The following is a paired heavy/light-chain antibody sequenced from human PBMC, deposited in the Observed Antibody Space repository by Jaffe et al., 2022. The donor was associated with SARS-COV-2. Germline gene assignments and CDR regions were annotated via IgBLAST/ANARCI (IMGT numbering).Heavy chain of an antibody. CDR1: GFTFSDYY. CDR3: ARTSLYCSSTGCYDY. CDR2: ISTSGTYT. J-gene: IGHJ4*02. D-gene: IGHD2-2*01. Sequence: QVQLVESGGGLVKPGGSLRLSCAASGFTFSDYYMSWIRQAPGEGLEWVSYISTSGTYTNYADSVKGRFTISRDNTKNSLYLQMNSLRAEDTAVYYCARTSLYCSSTGCYDYWGQGTLVTVSS. V-gene: IGHV3-11*06.
Light chain of an antibody. CDR3: QQYGSSPLT. Sequence: EIVLTQSPGTLSLSPGERATLSCRASQSVSGNYLAWYRQKPGQAPRLLIYGASSRATGIPDRFSGSGSGTDFTLTISRLEPEDFAVYYCQQYGSSPLTFGQGTKVEI. CDR2: GAS. CDR1: QSVSGNY. J-gene: IGKJ1*01. V-gene: IGKV3-20*01.